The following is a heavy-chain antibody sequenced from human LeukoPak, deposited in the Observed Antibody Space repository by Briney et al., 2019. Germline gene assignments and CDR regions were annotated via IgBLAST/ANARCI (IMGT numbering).Heavy chain of an antibody. V-gene: IGHV1-46*01. J-gene: IGHJ5*02. Sequence: ASVKVSCTASGYTFTSYYMHWVRQAPGQGLEWMGIINPSGGSTSYAQKFQGRVTMTRDMSTSTVYMELSSLRSEDTAVYYCARDRYCSSTSCLGWFDPWGQGTLVTVSS. CDR1: GYTFTSYY. D-gene: IGHD2-2*01. CDR2: INPSGGST. CDR3: ARDRYCSSTSCLGWFDP.